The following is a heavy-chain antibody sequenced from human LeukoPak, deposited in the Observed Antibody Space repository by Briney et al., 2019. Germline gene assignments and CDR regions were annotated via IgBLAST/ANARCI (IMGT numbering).Heavy chain of an antibody. D-gene: IGHD5-18*01. V-gene: IGHV3-48*04. CDR2: ISSSSSTI. CDR3: AAPHTAMANWFDP. J-gene: IGHJ5*02. CDR1: GFTFSSYS. Sequence: PGGSLRLSCAASGFTFSSYSMNWVRQAPGKGLEWVSYISSSSSTIYYADSVKGRFTISRDNAKNSLYPQMNSLRAEDTAVYYCAAPHTAMANWFDPWGQGTLVTVSS.